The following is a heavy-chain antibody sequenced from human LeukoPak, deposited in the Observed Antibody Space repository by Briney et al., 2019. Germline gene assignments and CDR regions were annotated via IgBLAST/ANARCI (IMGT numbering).Heavy chain of an antibody. V-gene: IGHV3-7*01. CDR1: GFTFSSYW. D-gene: IGHD3-10*01. J-gene: IGHJ6*03. CDR3: ARGVIMGWFGELLRNYYYYMDV. Sequence: GGSQRLSCAASGFTFSSYWMSWVRQAPGKGLEWVANIKQDGSEKYYVDSVKGRFTISRDNAKNSLYLQMNSLRAEDTAVYYCARGVIMGWFGELLRNYYYYMDVWGKGTTVTVSS. CDR2: IKQDGSEK.